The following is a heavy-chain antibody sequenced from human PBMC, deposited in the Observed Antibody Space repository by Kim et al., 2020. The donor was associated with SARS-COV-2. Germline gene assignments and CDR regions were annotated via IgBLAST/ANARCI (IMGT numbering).Heavy chain of an antibody. D-gene: IGHD6-13*01. J-gene: IGHJ6*02. Sequence: NTNYAQKLQGRVTMTTDTSTSTAYMELRSLRSDDTAVYYCARIAAVPQDVWGQGTTVTVSS. CDR3: ARIAAVPQDV. V-gene: IGHV1-18*01. CDR2: NT.